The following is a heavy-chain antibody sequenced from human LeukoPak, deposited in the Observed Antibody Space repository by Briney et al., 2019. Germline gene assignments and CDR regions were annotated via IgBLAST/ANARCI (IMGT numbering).Heavy chain of an antibody. CDR2: TYYRSKWYN. D-gene: IGHD1-26*01. CDR1: GDSVSSNSAA. Sequence: SQTLSLTCAISGDSVSSNSAAWNWIRQSPSRGLEWLGRTYYRSKWYNDYAVSVKSRITINPDTSKNQFSLQLNSVTPEDTAVYYCARGRAAYLTTGIVGPTKVNQREFDPWGQGTLVTVSS. J-gene: IGHJ5*02. CDR3: ARGRAAYLTTGIVGPTKVNQREFDP. V-gene: IGHV6-1*01.